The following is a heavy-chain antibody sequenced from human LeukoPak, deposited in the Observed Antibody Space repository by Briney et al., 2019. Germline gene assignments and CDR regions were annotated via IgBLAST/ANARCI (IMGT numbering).Heavy chain of an antibody. CDR2: IKQDESEK. CDR1: GFTFSSYW. CDR3: ASGNYYDSSGYYYGWRAFDI. J-gene: IGHJ3*02. D-gene: IGHD3-22*01. Sequence: PGGSLRLSCAASGFTFSSYWMSWVRQAPGKGLEWVANIKQDESEKYYVDSVKGRFTISRDNAKNSLYLQMNSLRAEDTAVYYCASGNYYDSSGYYYGWRAFDIWGQGTMVTVSS. V-gene: IGHV3-7*01.